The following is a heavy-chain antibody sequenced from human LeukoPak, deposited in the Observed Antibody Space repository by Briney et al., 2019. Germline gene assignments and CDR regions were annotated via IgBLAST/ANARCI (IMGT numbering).Heavy chain of an antibody. D-gene: IGHD3-16*01. CDR2: IYYSGST. V-gene: IGHV4-39*07. J-gene: IGHJ4*02. CDR3: ASANRQGEGEVLDY. Sequence: PSETLSLTCTVSGGSISSSSYYWGWIRQPPGKGLEWIGSIYYSGSTYYNPSLKSRVTISVDTSKNQFSLKLSSVTAADTAVYYCASANRQGEGEVLDYWGQGTLVTVSS. CDR1: GGSISSSSYY.